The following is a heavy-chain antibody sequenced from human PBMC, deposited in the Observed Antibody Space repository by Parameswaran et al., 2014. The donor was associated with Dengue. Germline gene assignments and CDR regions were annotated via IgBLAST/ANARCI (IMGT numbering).Heavy chain of an antibody. CDR2: ISYDGSNK. J-gene: IGHJ4*02. Sequence: WIRQPPGKGLEWVAVISYDGSNKYYADSVKGRFTISRDNSKNTLYLQMNSLRAEDTAVYYCAIKNYPNDYGGNPFDYWGQGTLVTVSS. V-gene: IGHV3-30*03. CDR3: AIKNYPNDYGGNPFDY. D-gene: IGHD4-23*01.